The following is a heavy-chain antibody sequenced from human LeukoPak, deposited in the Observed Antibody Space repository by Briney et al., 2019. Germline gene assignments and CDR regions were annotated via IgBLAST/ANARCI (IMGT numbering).Heavy chain of an antibody. V-gene: IGHV3-23*01. D-gene: IGHD2-15*01. CDR2: INGGGGNT. J-gene: IGHJ4*02. CDR3: AKSVVVITFRFDD. CDR1: GFTFNSYV. Sequence: PGGSLRLSCAASGFTFNSYVMSWVRQAPGKGLEWVSAINGGGGNTYYADSVKGRFTISRDNSKNMVYLQRNTLRADDTAVYYCAKSVVVITFRFDDWGQGALLTVSS.